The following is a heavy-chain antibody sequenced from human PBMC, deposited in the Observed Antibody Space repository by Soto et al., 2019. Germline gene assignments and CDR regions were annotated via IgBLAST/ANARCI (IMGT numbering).Heavy chain of an antibody. Sequence: PGGSLRLSCAASGFTFDDYAMHWVRQAPGKGLEWVSGISWNSGSIGYADSVKGRFTISRDNAKNSLYLQMNSLNTEDTAVYYCATGLLRYYAYWGHGTLVTVSS. D-gene: IGHD3-9*01. CDR2: ISWNSGSI. CDR3: ATGLLRYYAY. V-gene: IGHV3-9*01. J-gene: IGHJ4*01. CDR1: GFTFDDYA.